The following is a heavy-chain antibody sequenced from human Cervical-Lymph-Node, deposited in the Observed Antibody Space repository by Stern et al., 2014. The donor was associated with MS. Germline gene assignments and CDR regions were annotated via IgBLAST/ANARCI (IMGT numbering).Heavy chain of an antibody. CDR2: IIPIFDTP. V-gene: IGHV1-69*06. CDR3: VLPSTVTTAAFDV. J-gene: IGHJ3*01. D-gene: IGHD4-11*01. CDR1: GGTFSTFS. Sequence: DQLVESGAAVKKPWSSVKVSCKASGGTFSTFSINWVRQVPGQRLAWMGGIIPIFDTPNFAQKFQGRVTITADSSTSTVYMALNSLRFDDTAVYYCVLPSTVTTAAFDVWGRGTMVTVSS.